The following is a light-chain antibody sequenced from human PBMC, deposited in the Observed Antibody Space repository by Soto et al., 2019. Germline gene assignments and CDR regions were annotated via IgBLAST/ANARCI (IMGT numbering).Light chain of an antibody. Sequence: EIVLAQSRANLSVAPGERATLSCRASQSVSRNLAWYQQKPGQAPRLLIYGASTRATGIPARFSGSGSGTEFTLTISSLQSEDFAVYYCQQFHNWWTFGQGTKVDIK. CDR1: QSVSRN. V-gene: IGKV3-15*01. CDR2: GAS. J-gene: IGKJ1*01. CDR3: QQFHNWWT.